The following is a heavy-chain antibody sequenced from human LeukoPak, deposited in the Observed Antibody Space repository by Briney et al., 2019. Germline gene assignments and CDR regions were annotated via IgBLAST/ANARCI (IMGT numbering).Heavy chain of an antibody. CDR2: INTFNGNT. Sequence: ASVKVSCKASGYIFSNFGISWVRQAPGQGLEWMGWINTFNGNTNSAQRLQGRVIMTTDTSTRTAYMEVRSLRSDDTAVFYCARDSSIAAPGTFAYWGQGTPVTVSS. J-gene: IGHJ4*02. D-gene: IGHD6-13*01. V-gene: IGHV1-18*01. CDR3: ARDSSIAAPGTFAY. CDR1: GYIFSNFG.